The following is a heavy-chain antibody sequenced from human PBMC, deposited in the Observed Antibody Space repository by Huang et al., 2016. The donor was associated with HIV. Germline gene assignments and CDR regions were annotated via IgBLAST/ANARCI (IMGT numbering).Heavy chain of an antibody. V-gene: IGHV4-34*01. CDR3: ARERMMSWLDDHDAFDI. J-gene: IGHJ3*02. CDR1: GGSFSGYY. Sequence: QVPLQQWAAGLLKPSETLSLTCAVYGGSFSGYYWSWIRQSTGKGLEWIGEINHSGDTNYHPSLKSRLIISVERSKNQFSLKLSCVTAGDTAVYCCARERMMSWLDDHDAFDIWGQETMITVSS. CDR2: INHSGDT. D-gene: IGHD1-1*01.